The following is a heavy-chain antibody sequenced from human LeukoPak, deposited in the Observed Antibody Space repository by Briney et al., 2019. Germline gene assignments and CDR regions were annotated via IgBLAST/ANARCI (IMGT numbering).Heavy chain of an antibody. D-gene: IGHD5-24*01. Sequence: PSETLSLTCTVSGVSISSTTNYWGWVRQPPGKGLEWIGAIYYSGATSYNPSLRSRVTISVDTSRSQFSLKLTSVTAADTAVYYCARHEEEDGYNAKTVDYWGQGALVTVSS. CDR3: ARHEEEDGYNAKTVDY. V-gene: IGHV4-39*01. CDR2: IYYSGAT. J-gene: IGHJ4*02. CDR1: GVSISSTTNY.